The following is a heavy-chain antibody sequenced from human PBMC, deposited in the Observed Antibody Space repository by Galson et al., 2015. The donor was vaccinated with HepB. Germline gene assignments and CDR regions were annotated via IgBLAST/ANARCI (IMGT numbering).Heavy chain of an antibody. J-gene: IGHJ6*02. CDR3: ARTEREYSSSADYYGMDV. Sequence: SLRLSCAASGFTVSSNYMSWVRQAPGKGLEWVSVIYSGGSTYYADSVKGRFTISRDNSKNTLYLQMNSLRAEDTAVYYCARTEREYSSSADYYGMDVWGQGTTVTVSS. V-gene: IGHV3-53*01. D-gene: IGHD6-6*01. CDR2: IYSGGST. CDR1: GFTVSSNY.